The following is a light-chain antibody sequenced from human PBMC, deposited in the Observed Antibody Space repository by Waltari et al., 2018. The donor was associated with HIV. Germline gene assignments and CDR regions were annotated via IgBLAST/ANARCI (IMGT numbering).Light chain of an antibody. CDR3: GTWDSSLSVGT. CDR1: SSNIGRNY. J-gene: IGLJ3*02. CDR2: ENH. Sequence: QSVLTQPPSVSAAPGQKVTISCSGTSSNIGRNYVYWYQQFPGTDPKLLIFENHKRPSGSSDRFSGSKSGTSATLGIIGLQTGDEANYYCGTWDSSLSVGTFGGGTKLTVL. V-gene: IGLV1-51*02.